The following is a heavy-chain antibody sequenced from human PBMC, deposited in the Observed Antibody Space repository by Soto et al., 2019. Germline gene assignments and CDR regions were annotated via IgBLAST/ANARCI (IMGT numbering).Heavy chain of an antibody. V-gene: IGHV4-59*01. Sequence: SETLSLTCTVSGGSISSYYWSWIRQPPGKGLEWIGYIYYSGSTNYNPSLKSRVTISVDTSKNQFSLKLSSVTAADTAVYYCASSPSGELFPTYYFDYWGQGTLVTVSS. J-gene: IGHJ4*02. CDR3: ASSPSGELFPTYYFDY. CDR2: IYYSGST. D-gene: IGHD3-10*01. CDR1: GGSISSYY.